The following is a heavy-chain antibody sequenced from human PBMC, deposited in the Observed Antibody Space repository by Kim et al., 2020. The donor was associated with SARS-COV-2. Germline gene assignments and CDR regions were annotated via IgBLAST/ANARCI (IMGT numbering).Heavy chain of an antibody. D-gene: IGHD6-19*01. Sequence: TPSLKSRVTLSVGTDKNQFSLKLSSGTAADTAVYYCARDRVGGGIDYWGQGTLVTVSS. CDR3: ARDRVGGGIDY. J-gene: IGHJ4*02. V-gene: IGHV4-59*01.